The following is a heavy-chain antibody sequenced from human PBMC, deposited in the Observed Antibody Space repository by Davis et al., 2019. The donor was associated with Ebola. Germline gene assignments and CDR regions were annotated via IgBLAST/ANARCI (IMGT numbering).Heavy chain of an antibody. Sequence: PGGSLRLSCAASGFTFSSYSMNWVRQAPGKGLEWVSSISSSSSYIYYADSVKGRFTISRDNAKNSLYLQMNSLRAEDTAVYYCARGSRVITPGNSGALDYWGQGTLVTVSS. CDR2: ISSSSSYI. CDR1: GFTFSSYS. J-gene: IGHJ4*02. D-gene: IGHD3-22*01. CDR3: ARGSRVITPGNSGALDY. V-gene: IGHV3-21*01.